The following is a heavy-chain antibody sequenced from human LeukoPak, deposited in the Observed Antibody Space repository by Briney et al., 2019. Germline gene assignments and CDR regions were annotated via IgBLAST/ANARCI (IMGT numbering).Heavy chain of an antibody. D-gene: IGHD1-7*01. V-gene: IGHV4-4*07. J-gene: IGHJ6*03. CDR1: GGSINNYY. Sequence: SETLSLTCTVSGGSINNYYWSWIRQPAGKGLEWIGRIYTRGSTNYNPSLKSRVTISVDTSKNQFSLKLSSVTAADTAVYYCARLGVTGTTYYYYYMDVWGKGTTVTVSS. CDR3: ARLGVTGTTYYYYYMDV. CDR2: IYTRGST.